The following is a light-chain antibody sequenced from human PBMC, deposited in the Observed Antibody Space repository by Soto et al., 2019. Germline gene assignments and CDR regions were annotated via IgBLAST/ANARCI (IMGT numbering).Light chain of an antibody. J-gene: IGLJ1*01. CDR1: SSDIGSYNY. CDR2: DVT. CDR3: SSYTASSTLV. V-gene: IGLV2-14*03. Sequence: QSVLAQPASVSGPPGQSITISCTGTSSDIGSYNYISWYQHHPGKAPKLMIYDVTNRPSGVSNRFSASKSGNTASLTISGFQAEDEADYYCSSYTASSTLVFGTGTKVTVL.